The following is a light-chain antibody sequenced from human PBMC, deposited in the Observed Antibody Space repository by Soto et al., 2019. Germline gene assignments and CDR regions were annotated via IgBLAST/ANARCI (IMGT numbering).Light chain of an antibody. CDR3: QQYDDWPRT. J-gene: IGKJ1*01. CDR2: GAS. V-gene: IGKV3-15*01. Sequence: EVVMTQSPATLSVSPGESATLSCRASQSVSINLAWFQQKSGQAPRLLIHGASTRATGIPARFSGSGSGTEFTLTISSLQSEDFAVYYCQQYDDWPRTFGQGTKVEIK. CDR1: QSVSIN.